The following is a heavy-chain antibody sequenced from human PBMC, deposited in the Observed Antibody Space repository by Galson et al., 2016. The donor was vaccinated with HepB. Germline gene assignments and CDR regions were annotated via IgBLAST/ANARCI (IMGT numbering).Heavy chain of an antibody. Sequence: SLSLSCAASGFTFSSYWMDWVRQAPGKGLVWVSRVHGDGSSASYADSVKGRFTISRDNAKNTLYLQMNSLRAEDTAVYYCARDVSGDGHTDAFDIWGQGTMVTVSS. V-gene: IGHV3-74*01. J-gene: IGHJ3*02. D-gene: IGHD5-24*01. CDR2: VHGDGSSA. CDR1: GFTFSSYW. CDR3: ARDVSGDGHTDAFDI.